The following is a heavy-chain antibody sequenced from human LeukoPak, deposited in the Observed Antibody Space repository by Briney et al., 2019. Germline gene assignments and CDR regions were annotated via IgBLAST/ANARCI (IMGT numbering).Heavy chain of an antibody. CDR2: ISSSGSTI. CDR1: GFTFSSYE. J-gene: IGHJ6*04. Sequence: GGSLRLSCAASGFTFSSYEMNWVRQAPGKGLEWVSYISSSGSTIYYAASVKGRFTISKDNAKNSLYLQIISLRAEDTSVYYCAERDSTMIGGVWGKRTTVTISS. V-gene: IGHV3-48*03. CDR3: AERDSTMIGGV. D-gene: IGHD3-10*02.